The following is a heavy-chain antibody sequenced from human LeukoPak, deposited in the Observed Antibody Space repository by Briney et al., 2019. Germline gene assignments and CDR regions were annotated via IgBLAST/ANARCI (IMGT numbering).Heavy chain of an antibody. V-gene: IGHV5-51*01. CDR1: GYNFTSYW. CDR3: ARQLYGGGDDAFDI. CDR2: IYPGDSDI. Sequence: GESLKISCKDSGYNFTSYWIGWVRQMPGKGLEWMGIIYPGDSDIRYSPSFQGQVTISADKSISTAYLQWSSLKVSDTAMYYCARQLYGGGDDAFDIWGQGTMVTVSS. D-gene: IGHD2-2*02. J-gene: IGHJ3*02.